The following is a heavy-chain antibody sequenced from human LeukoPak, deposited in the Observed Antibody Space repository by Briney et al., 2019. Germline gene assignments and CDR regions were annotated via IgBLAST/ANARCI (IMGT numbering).Heavy chain of an antibody. CDR3: ARDTPPTVTGDY. D-gene: IGHD4-17*01. CDR1: GFTFSSYW. CDR2: INSDGSGT. Sequence: GGSLRLSCAASGFTFSSYWMKWVRQAPGKGLVWVSRINSDGSGTSYADSVKGRFTISRDNAKNTLYLQMNSLRAEDTAVYYCARDTPPTVTGDYWGQGTLVTVSS. V-gene: IGHV3-74*01. J-gene: IGHJ4*02.